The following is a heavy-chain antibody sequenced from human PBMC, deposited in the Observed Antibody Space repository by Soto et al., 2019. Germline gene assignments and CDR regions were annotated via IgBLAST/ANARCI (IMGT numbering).Heavy chain of an antibody. Sequence: EVQLLDSGGGLVQPGGSLRLSCVASGFTSSSCAMRWVRQAPGKGLEWVSGISASGGSTYYADCVKGRFTISRDNSKNTLYLQMNSLRAKDTAVYYCATTGRSTGMYFFHDWGQGTLVAVYS. D-gene: IGHD1-1*01. CDR2: ISASGGST. J-gene: IGHJ4*02. CDR1: GFTSSSCA. CDR3: ATTGRSTGMYFFHD. V-gene: IGHV3-23*01.